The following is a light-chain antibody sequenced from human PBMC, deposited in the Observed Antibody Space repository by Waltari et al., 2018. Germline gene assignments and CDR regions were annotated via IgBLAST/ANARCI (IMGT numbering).Light chain of an antibody. J-gene: IGKJ4*01. CDR2: AAS. Sequence: CRASKCQTKSLTWCQKKPGEGPRSLIYAASTLQSGVPSMFSGSGSGTDFTLTISSLQPEDSATYYGQRLKSYPLTCGGGTKVEI. CDR1: KCQTKS. V-gene: IGKV1-16*01. CDR3: QRLKSYPLT.